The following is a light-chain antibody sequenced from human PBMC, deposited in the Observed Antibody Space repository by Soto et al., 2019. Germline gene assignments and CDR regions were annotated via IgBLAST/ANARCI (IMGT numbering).Light chain of an antibody. Sequence: EIVLTQSPGTLSLSPGERATLSCRASQSVRSSYLAWYQQKPGQAPRLLIYGASSRATGIPDRFSGSGSGTDFTLTISRLEPEDFAVYHCQQYNNWPITFGQGTRLEIK. CDR1: QSVRSSY. CDR2: GAS. J-gene: IGKJ5*01. CDR3: QQYNNWPIT. V-gene: IGKV3-20*01.